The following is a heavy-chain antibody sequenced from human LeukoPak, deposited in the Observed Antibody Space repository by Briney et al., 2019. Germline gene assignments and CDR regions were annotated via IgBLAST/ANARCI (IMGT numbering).Heavy chain of an antibody. Sequence: PSQTLSLTCTVSGGSISSGGYYWSWIRQHPGKGLEWIGYIYYSGSTYYNPSLKSRVTISVDTSKNQFSLKLSSVTAADTAVYYCARDRQGLVGATDYWGQGTLVTVSS. D-gene: IGHD1-26*01. CDR2: IYYSGST. V-gene: IGHV4-31*03. CDR3: ARDRQGLVGATDY. J-gene: IGHJ4*02. CDR1: GGSISSGGYY.